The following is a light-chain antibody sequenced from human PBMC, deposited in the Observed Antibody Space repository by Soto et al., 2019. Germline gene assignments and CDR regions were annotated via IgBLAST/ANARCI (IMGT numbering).Light chain of an antibody. J-gene: IGKJ1*01. V-gene: IGKV1-5*03. Sequence: DIQMTQSPSTLSASVGDRVTITCRASQSISSWLAWYQQKPGKAPKLLIYKASSLESGVPSRFSGSGSGTEFTLTISSLQPEDFATYYCQQSYSTPTFGQGTKVDIK. CDR2: KAS. CDR3: QQSYSTPT. CDR1: QSISSW.